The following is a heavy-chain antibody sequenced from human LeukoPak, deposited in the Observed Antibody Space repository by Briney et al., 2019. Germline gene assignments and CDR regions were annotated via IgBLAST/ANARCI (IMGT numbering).Heavy chain of an antibody. D-gene: IGHD3-3*01. CDR1: GGTFSSYA. Sequence: SVKVSCKASGGTFSSYAISWVRQPPGQGLEWMGGIIPIFGTANYAQKFQGRVTITTDESTSTAYMELSSLRSEDTAVYYCARVSLTIFGPKTSHYYYYMDVWDKGTTVTVSS. J-gene: IGHJ6*03. CDR2: IIPIFGTA. CDR3: ARVSLTIFGPKTSHYYYYMDV. V-gene: IGHV1-69*05.